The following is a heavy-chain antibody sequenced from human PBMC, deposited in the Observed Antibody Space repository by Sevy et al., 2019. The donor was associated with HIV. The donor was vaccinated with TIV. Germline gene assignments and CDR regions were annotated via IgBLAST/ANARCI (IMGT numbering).Heavy chain of an antibody. CDR1: GFTFSSYG. D-gene: IGHD2-15*01. V-gene: IGHV3-33*01. J-gene: IGHJ6*02. CDR3: ARGRDPCSGGSCYPLSERDYYYYYGMDV. CDR2: IWYDGSNK. Sequence: GGSLRLSCAASGFTFSSYGMHWVRQAPGKGLEWVAVIWYDGSNKYYADSVKGRFTISRDNSKNTLYLQMNSLRAEDTAVYYCARGRDPCSGGSCYPLSERDYYYYYGMDVWGRGTTVTVSS.